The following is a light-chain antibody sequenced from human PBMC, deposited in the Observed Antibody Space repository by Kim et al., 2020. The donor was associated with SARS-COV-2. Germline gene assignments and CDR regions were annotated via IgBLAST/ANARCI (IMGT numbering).Light chain of an antibody. CDR1: QSVNTNY. V-gene: IGKV3-20*01. CDR3: QQYGSSRT. J-gene: IGKJ1*01. CDR2: GTS. Sequence: EIVLTQSPGTLSLSPGERATLSCRASQSVNTNYLAWYQQRPGQAPRLLIYGTSSRATGIPDRFSGRGSGTDFTLTISRLEPEDFAVYYCQQYGSSRTFGQGTKLEI.